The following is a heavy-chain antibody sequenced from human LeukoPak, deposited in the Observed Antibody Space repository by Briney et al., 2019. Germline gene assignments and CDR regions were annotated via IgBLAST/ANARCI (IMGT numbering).Heavy chain of an antibody. J-gene: IGHJ4*02. D-gene: IGHD5-18*01. CDR1: GYTFTGYY. CDR3: ARVGYGGYSQGHFDY. CDR2: INPDSGGT. Sequence: ASVKVSYKASGYTFTGYYIYWVRQAPGQGLEWMGWINPDSGGTDYAQKFQGRVTMTRDTFISTAYMDLSSLRSDDTAMYYCARVGYGGYSQGHFDYWGQGTRVSVSS. V-gene: IGHV1-2*02.